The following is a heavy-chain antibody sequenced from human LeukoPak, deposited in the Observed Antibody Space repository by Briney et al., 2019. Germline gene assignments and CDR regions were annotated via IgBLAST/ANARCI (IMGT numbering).Heavy chain of an antibody. CDR3: AKEGIRVTGPDY. Sequence: GGSLRLSCAASGFTVSSNYMSWVRQAPGKGLEWVSGINPNGGNTYYADSVKGRFSIFRDNSKYTLYLQMSSLRAEDTAVYYCAKEGIRVTGPDYWGQGNLVTVSS. V-gene: IGHV3-53*01. CDR2: INPNGGNT. D-gene: IGHD6-19*01. J-gene: IGHJ4*02. CDR1: GFTVSSNY.